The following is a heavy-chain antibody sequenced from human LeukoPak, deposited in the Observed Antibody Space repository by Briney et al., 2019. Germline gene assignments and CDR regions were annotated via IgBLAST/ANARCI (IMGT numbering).Heavy chain of an antibody. CDR3: AKDERVILTNMDV. J-gene: IGHJ6*03. CDR1: GFMFRGYG. V-gene: IGHV3-30*02. CDR2: IRYDGNDK. D-gene: IGHD2-21*01. Sequence: GGSLRLSCAASGFMFRGYGMHWVRQAPGKGLEWVAFIRYDGNDKQYADSVKGRFTISRDNSKNTLYLQMNSLRTEDTAVYYCAKDERVILTNMDVWGKGTTVTISS.